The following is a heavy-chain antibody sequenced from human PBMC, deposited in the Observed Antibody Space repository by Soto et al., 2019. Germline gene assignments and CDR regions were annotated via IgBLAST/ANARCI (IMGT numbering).Heavy chain of an antibody. CDR1: GYTFTSYG. Sequence: GASVKVSCKASGYTFTSYGISWVRQAPGQGLEWMGWISAYNGNTNYAQKLQGRVTMTTDTSTSTAYMELRSLRSDDTAVYYCARDYYYDSSGYYAYWGQGTQVTVSS. CDR2: ISAYNGNT. D-gene: IGHD3-22*01. J-gene: IGHJ4*02. V-gene: IGHV1-18*01. CDR3: ARDYYYDSSGYYAY.